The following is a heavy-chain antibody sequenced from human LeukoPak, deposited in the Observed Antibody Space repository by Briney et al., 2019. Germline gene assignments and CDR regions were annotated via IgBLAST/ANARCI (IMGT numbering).Heavy chain of an antibody. D-gene: IGHD5-18*01. CDR3: ASGPPTGYSYVY. CDR2: VYYSGSA. Sequence: SEILSLTSTVSGGSISNSTYYWGWIRQPPGKGLEWVGTVYYSGSAYYNPSLKSRVTISVDTSKNQFSLKLSSVTAADTAVYYCASGPPTGYSYVYWGQGTLVTVSS. J-gene: IGHJ4*02. V-gene: IGHV4-39*07. CDR1: GGSISNSTYY.